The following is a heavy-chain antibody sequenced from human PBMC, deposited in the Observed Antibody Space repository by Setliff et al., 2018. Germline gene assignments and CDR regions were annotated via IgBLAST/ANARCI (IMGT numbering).Heavy chain of an antibody. Sequence: ASVKVSCKASGYTFNNYFLHWVRQAPGQGLEWMGRFHPYSGHTNYAQNFQGRVTMTMDASITTVYMELSRLTSDDTAVYYCVREGVDRRSSTDYRYYMDVWGKGTTVTVSS. CDR3: VREGVDRRSSTDYRYYMDV. CDR1: GYTFNNYF. D-gene: IGHD6-6*01. V-gene: IGHV1-2*06. J-gene: IGHJ6*03. CDR2: FHPYSGHT.